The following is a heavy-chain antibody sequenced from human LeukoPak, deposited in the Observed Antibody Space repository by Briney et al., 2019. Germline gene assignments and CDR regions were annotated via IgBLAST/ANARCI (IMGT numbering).Heavy chain of an antibody. CDR3: ARGTLLTPFDY. V-gene: IGHV3-21*01. Sequence: NPGGSLRLSCAASGFTFSSYWMSWVRQAPGKGLEWVSSISGTSNYIYYADSVKGRFTISRDNAKNSVFLQMNSLRAEDTAVYYCARGTLLTPFDYWGQGTLVTVSS. CDR2: ISGTSNYI. CDR1: GFTFSSYW. J-gene: IGHJ4*02. D-gene: IGHD3-9*01.